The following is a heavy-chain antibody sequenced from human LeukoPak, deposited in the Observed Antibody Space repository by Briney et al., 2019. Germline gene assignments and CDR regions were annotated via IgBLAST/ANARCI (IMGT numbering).Heavy chain of an antibody. Sequence: PSETLSLTCTVSGGSISTSNYYWGWIRQPPGTGLEWIGNIFYSGSTYYSPSLKGRVTISLDTSRNQFSLKLNSVTAADTAVYYCARDRQTFYDYIGGNYRFYLDYWGQGTLVTVSS. CDR1: GGSISTSNYY. D-gene: IGHD3-16*02. CDR3: ARDRQTFYDYIGGNYRFYLDY. CDR2: IFYSGST. V-gene: IGHV4-39*07. J-gene: IGHJ4*02.